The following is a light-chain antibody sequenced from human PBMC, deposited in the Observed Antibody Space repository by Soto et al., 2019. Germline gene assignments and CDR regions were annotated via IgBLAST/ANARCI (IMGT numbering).Light chain of an antibody. CDR1: SSDVGGYNY. J-gene: IGLJ1*01. CDR2: DVS. V-gene: IGLV2-14*01. CDR3: NSYTTSSTRPIV. Sequence: QSALTQPASVSGSPGQSITISCTGTSSDVGGYNYVSWYQQHPGKAPKYMIYDVSNRPSGVSTRFSGSKSCNTASLTISGLQAEDEADYYYNSYTTSSTRPIVFGNGTKVTVL.